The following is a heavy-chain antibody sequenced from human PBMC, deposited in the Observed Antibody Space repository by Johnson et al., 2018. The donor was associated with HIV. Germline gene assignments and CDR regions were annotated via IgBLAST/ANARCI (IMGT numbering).Heavy chain of an antibody. J-gene: IGHJ3*02. V-gene: IGHV3-30-3*02. CDR2: ISYDGSDK. CDR3: AKSVVVVLVGDNDDAFDI. CDR1: GFTFSSFA. D-gene: IGHD2-21*01. Sequence: QVQLVESGGGVVQPGRSLRLSCAASGFTFSSFAIHWVRQAPGKGLEWVAVISYDGSDKYYADSVRGRFTISRDNSWNTLYLQMNNLTSEDTAVYYCAKSVVVVLVGDNDDAFDIWGQGTMVTVSS.